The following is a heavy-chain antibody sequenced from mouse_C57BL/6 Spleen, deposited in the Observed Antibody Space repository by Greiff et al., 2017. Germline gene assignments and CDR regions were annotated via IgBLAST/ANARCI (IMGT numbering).Heavy chain of an antibody. CDR1: GFNITDYY. D-gene: IGHD3-1*01. CDR3: DRSGHYYAMDY. V-gene: IGHV14-2*01. J-gene: IGHJ4*01. Sequence: EVKLVESGAELVKPGASVKLSCTASGFNITDYYMHWVKQRTEQGLEWIGRFDPEDGETKYAPKFQGQATITADTSSDTAYLQLSSLTSEDTAVYYSDRSGHYYAMDYWGQGTSVTVSA. CDR2: FDPEDGET.